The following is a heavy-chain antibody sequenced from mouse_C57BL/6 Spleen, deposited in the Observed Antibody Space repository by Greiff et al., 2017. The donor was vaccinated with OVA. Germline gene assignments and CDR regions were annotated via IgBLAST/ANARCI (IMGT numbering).Heavy chain of an antibody. CDR2: IYPGSGNT. CDR1: GYTFTDYY. CDR3: ARWGETGLNYYAMDY. Sequence: VVESGPELVKPGASVKISCKASGYTFTDYYINWVKQRPGQGLEWIGWIYPGSGNTKYNEKFKGKATLTVDTSSSTAYMQLSSLTSEDSAVYFCARWGETGLNYYAMDYWGQGTSVTVSS. D-gene: IGHD4-1*01. J-gene: IGHJ4*01. V-gene: IGHV1-84*01.